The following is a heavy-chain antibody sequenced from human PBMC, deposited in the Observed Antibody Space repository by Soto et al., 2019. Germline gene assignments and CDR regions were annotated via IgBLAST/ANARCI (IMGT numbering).Heavy chain of an antibody. D-gene: IGHD2-15*01. CDR1: GYSISSGFY. V-gene: IGHV4-38-2*01. J-gene: IGHJ4*02. Sequence: SETLSLTCGVSGYSISSGFYWGWVRQPPGKGLEWIGSIRHDGNIYYSSSLKSRATISVDTSRNQFSLSLRSETAADTAVYYCSMVGAEVPGPIGDFDYWGQGTLVTVSS. CDR3: SMVGAEVPGPIGDFDY. CDR2: IRHDGNI.